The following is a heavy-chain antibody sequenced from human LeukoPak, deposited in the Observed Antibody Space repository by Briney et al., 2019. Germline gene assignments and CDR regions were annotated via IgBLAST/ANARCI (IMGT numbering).Heavy chain of an antibody. CDR3: ARDIPLRSGFTMLNRLSKPSTNNWFDP. D-gene: IGHD5-24*01. V-gene: IGHV3-33*01. Sequence: GGSLRLSCAASGFTFSSYGMHWVRQAPGKGLEWVAVIWYDGSNKYYADSVKGRFTISRDNSKNTLYLQMNSLRAEDTAVYYCARDIPLRSGFTMLNRLSKPSTNNWFDPWGQGTLVTVSS. CDR2: IWYDGSNK. CDR1: GFTFSSYG. J-gene: IGHJ5*02.